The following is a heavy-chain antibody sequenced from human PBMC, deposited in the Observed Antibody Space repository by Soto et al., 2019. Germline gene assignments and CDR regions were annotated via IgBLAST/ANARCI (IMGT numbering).Heavy chain of an antibody. J-gene: IGHJ3*02. CDR2: INHVGST. Sequence: SETMSLTCAVYGGSFSGDYWSWIRQPPGKGLAWIGEINHVGSTNYNPSRKSRVTISFDTSNNQFSLKLTSVTAADTAVFYCARGPTYGSGRLEIWGQGTMVTVSS. V-gene: IGHV4-34*01. D-gene: IGHD3-10*01. CDR3: ARGPTYGSGRLEI. CDR1: GGSFSGDY.